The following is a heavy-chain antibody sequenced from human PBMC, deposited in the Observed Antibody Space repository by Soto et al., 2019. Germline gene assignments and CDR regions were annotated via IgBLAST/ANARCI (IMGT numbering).Heavy chain of an antibody. CDR1: GYTFTRYG. Sequence: QVQLVQSGAEVKNPGASVKVSCKASGYTFTRYGIGWARQAPGQGLEWMGWINTYNGNTNYAQNVQGRVTLTTDTSTSTAYIELRSLRSNDTAIYYCAMVDVYVTPSPQDVWVQGTTVIVSS. D-gene: IGHD3-16*01. V-gene: IGHV1-18*01. J-gene: IGHJ6*02. CDR2: INTYNGNT. CDR3: AMVDVYVTPSPQDV.